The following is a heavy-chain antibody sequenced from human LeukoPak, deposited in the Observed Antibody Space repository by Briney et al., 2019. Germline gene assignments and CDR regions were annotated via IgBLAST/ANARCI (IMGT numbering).Heavy chain of an antibody. CDR1: GGSISSYY. CDR2: IYYSGTT. D-gene: IGHD6-13*01. V-gene: IGHV4-59*01. CDR3: ARGVYIAAAQYGY. Sequence: SETLSLTCTVSGGSISSYYWSWIRQPPGKGLEWIGYIYYSGTTNYNPSLKSRVTISVDTSKNQFSLKLSSVTAADTAVYYRARGVYIAAAQYGYWGQGTLVTVSS. J-gene: IGHJ4*02.